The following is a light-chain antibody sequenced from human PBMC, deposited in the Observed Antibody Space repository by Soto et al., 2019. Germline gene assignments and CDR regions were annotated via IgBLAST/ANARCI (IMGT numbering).Light chain of an antibody. CDR3: HQIHTTPWT. CDR1: QMITTY. CDR2: AAT. Sequence: DIPMTQSPSSLSASVGDRVTITCRASQMITTYLNWYQQRPVKAPSLLIYAATYLREGVPSRFSGSGSGTDFTLTIAGLQPDDFATYFCHQIHTTPWTFGQGTKVEI. V-gene: IGKV1-39*01. J-gene: IGKJ1*01.